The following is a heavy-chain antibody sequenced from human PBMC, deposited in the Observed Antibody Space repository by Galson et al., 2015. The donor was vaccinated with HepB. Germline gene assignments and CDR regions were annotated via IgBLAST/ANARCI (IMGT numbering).Heavy chain of an antibody. J-gene: IGHJ3*02. CDR2: IDPSDSYT. Sequence: QSGAEVKKPGESLRISCKGSGYSFTSYWISWVRQMPGKGLEWMGRIDPSDSYTNYSPSFQGHVTISADKSISTAYLQWSSLKASDTAMYYCARRTPGVKPHDAFDIWGQGTMVTVSS. CDR3: ARRTPGVKPHDAFDI. D-gene: IGHD2-2*01. CDR1: GYSFTSYW. V-gene: IGHV5-10-1*01.